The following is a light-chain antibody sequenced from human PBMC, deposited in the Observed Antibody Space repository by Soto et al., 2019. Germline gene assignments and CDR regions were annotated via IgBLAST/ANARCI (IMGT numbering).Light chain of an antibody. CDR1: SSDVGGYNY. CDR2: DVS. V-gene: IGLV2-14*01. CDR3: SSYTSSITLVV. Sequence: QSVLTQPASVSGSPGQSITISFTGTSSDVGGYNYVSWYQQHPGKAPKLMIYDVSNRPSGVSNRFSGSKSGNTASLTISGLQAEDEADYYCSSYTSSITLVVFGGGTKLTVL. J-gene: IGLJ2*01.